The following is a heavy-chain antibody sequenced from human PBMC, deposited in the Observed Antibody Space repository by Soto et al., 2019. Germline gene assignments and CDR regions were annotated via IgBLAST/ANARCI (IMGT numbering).Heavy chain of an antibody. CDR2: IDHSGIT. V-gene: IGHV4-34*04. J-gene: IGHJ4*02. CDR3: ARGVSVTLAVQGGAPDKNYFDS. Sequence: SETLSLTCAVSGASFSGFYWSWIRQSPGKGLEWIGEIDHSGITNHNTALKSRATMSVDTSKSQFSLKLRSVTAADTAVYYCARGVSVTLAVQGGAPDKNYFDSWSQGTLVTVSS. D-gene: IGHD1-26*01. CDR1: GASFSGFY.